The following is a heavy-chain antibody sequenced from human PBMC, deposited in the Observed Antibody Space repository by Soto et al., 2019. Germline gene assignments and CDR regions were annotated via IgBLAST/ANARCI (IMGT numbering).Heavy chain of an antibody. V-gene: IGHV3-11*04. CDR1: GFTFSDYF. J-gene: IGHJ5*02. D-gene: IGHD2-2*01. CDR2: ISGSGDNI. Sequence: LSLSCAASGFTFSDYFMSWIRQAPGKGLEWVSFISGSGDNIKYADSVKGRFTISRDNAKNSLYLQMNSLRDEDTAVYYCVRDSARTVVVTPVHGDSRFEPWGQGTLVPVNS. CDR3: VRDSARTVVVTPVHGDSRFEP.